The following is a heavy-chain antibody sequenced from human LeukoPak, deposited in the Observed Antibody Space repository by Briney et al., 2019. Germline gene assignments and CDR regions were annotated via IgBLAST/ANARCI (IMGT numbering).Heavy chain of an antibody. D-gene: IGHD2-2*01. V-gene: IGHV4-39*07. Sequence: SETLSLTCTVSGGSISSSSYYWNWIRQPPGKGLEWIASIYYSGSTYYNPSLKSRVTISLNTSKNQFSLKLSSVTAADTAVYYCARDYSASRSWFDPWGQGTLVTVSS. CDR3: ARDYSASRSWFDP. CDR1: GGSISSSSYY. CDR2: IYYSGST. J-gene: IGHJ5*02.